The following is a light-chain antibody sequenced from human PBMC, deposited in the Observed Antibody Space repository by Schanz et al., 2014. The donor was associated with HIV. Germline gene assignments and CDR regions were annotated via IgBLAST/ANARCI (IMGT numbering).Light chain of an antibody. CDR2: DVS. J-gene: IGLJ3*02. CDR1: SSDVGVYNY. V-gene: IGLV2-14*03. CDR3: AGWDDSLNVWV. Sequence: QSVLTQPASVSGSPGQSITISCTGTSSDVGVYNYVSWYQHHPGKAPKLMIYDVSNRPSGVPDRFSGSSSGTSASLAISGLQSEDEADYYCAGWDDSLNVWVFGGGTKLTVL.